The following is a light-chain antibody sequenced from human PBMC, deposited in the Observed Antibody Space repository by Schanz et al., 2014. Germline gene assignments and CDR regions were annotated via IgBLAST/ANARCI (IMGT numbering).Light chain of an antibody. Sequence: PGERATLSCRASQSVWSNHLAWYQQKPGQAPRLLIYGASTRATGIPDRFSGSGSGTDFTLTISRLEPGDFAVFYCQQYGGSPITFGQGTRLEIK. CDR2: GAS. CDR3: QQYGGSPIT. J-gene: IGKJ5*01. CDR1: QSVWSNH. V-gene: IGKV3-20*01.